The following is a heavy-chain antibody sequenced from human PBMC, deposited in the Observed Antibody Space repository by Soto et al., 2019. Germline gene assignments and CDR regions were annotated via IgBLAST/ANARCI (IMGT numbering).Heavy chain of an antibody. Sequence: EVQLLESGGGLVQPGGSLRLSCAASGFTFTSNAMSWVRQAPGKGLEWVSAISASSTSIHYSDSVRGRFTISRDNSKSTLYLQMNSLRAGDTAIYYCGTTAHGSGSYYVDYWGQGTLVTVSS. CDR2: ISASSTSI. J-gene: IGHJ4*02. D-gene: IGHD3-10*01. CDR3: GTTAHGSGSYYVDY. V-gene: IGHV3-23*01. CDR1: GFTFTSNA.